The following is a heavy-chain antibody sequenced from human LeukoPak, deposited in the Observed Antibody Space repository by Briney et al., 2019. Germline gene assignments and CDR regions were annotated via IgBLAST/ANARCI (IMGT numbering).Heavy chain of an antibody. J-gene: IGHJ4*02. CDR2: IYPGDSDI. Sequence: GESLKISCKGSGNSFTNYWIAWVRQMPGKGLEWMGIIYPGDSDITYSPSFQGQVTISADKSISTAYLQCSSLKASDTAMYYCATWGGGARNRDSWGQGTLVTVSS. CDR1: GNSFTNYW. D-gene: IGHD1-26*01. V-gene: IGHV5-51*01. CDR3: ATWGGGARNRDS.